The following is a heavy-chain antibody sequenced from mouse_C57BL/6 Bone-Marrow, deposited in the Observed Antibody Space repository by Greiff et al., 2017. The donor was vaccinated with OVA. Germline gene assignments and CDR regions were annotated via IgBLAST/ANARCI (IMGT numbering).Heavy chain of an antibody. D-gene: IGHD2-1*01. V-gene: IGHV1-55*01. Sequence: QVQLKQSGAELVKPGASVKMSCKASGYTFTSYWITWVKQRPGQGLEWIGDIYPGSGCTNYNEKFKSKATLTVDTSSSTAYMQLSSLTSEDSAVYYCARNGKGAMDYWGQGTSVTVSS. CDR3: ARNGKGAMDY. CDR2: IYPGSGCT. J-gene: IGHJ4*01. CDR1: GYTFTSYW.